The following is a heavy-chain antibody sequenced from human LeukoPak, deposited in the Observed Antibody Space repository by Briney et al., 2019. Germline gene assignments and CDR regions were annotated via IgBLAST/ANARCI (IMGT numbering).Heavy chain of an antibody. CDR1: GFTFRSYA. V-gene: IGHV3-23*01. CDR3: ARDHWGEYSGGTTSPEGYIFDS. CDR2: ISGGGEST. D-gene: IGHD7-27*01. J-gene: IGHJ4*02. Sequence: GGSLRLSCAASGFTFRSYAMNWVRQAPGKALEWVSAISGGGESTYNADSVEGRFIISRDNSKHTLYLKMNSLRAEDAALYYGARDHWGEYSGGTTSPEGYIFDSWGQGTLVIVSS.